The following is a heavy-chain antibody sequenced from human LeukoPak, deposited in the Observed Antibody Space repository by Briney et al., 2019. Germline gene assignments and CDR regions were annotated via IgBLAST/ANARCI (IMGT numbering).Heavy chain of an antibody. V-gene: IGHV4-59*01. CDR3: ASYRSSLGYDY. D-gene: IGHD5-18*01. CDR2: IYYSGST. J-gene: IGHJ4*02. Sequence: SETLSLTCTVSGGSLSSYYWSWIRQPPGKGLEWIGYIYYSGSTNYNPSLKSRVTISVDTSKNQFSLKLSSVTAADTAVYYCASYRSSLGYDYWGQGTLVTVSS. CDR1: GGSLSSYY.